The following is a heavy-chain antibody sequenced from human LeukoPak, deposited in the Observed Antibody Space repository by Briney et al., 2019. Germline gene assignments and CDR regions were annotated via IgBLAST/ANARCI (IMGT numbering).Heavy chain of an antibody. V-gene: IGHV1-69*06. Sequence: ASVKVSCKASGGTFSSYAISWVRQAPGQGLEWMGGIIPIFGTANYAQKFQGRVTITADKSTSTAYMELSSLRSEDTAVYYCARTHYDSSAYYYYMDVWGKGTTVTVSS. J-gene: IGHJ6*03. CDR3: ARTHYDSSAYYYYMDV. D-gene: IGHD3-22*01. CDR1: GGTFSSYA. CDR2: IIPIFGTA.